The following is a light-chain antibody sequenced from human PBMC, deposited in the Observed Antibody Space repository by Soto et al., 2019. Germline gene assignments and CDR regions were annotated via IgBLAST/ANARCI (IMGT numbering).Light chain of an antibody. CDR3: QQRSNWPLT. CDR1: QSVSSY. Sequence: EIVLTQSPATLSLSPGERATLSCRASQSVSSYLAWYQQKPGQTPRLLIYDASNRATGIPARFSGSGSGTDLYLTISSLESEEFAVYYCQQRSNWPLTFGGGTKVEIK. V-gene: IGKV3-11*01. CDR2: DAS. J-gene: IGKJ4*01.